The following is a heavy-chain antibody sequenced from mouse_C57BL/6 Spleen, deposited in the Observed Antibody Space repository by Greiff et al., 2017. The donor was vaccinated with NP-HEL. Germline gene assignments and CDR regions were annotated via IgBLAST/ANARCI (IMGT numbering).Heavy chain of an antibody. CDR2: ISYDGSN. Sequence: EVKLMESGPGLVKPSQSLSLTCSVTGYSITSGYYWNWIRQFPGNKLEWMGYISYDGSNNYNPSLKNRISITRDTSKNQFFLKLNSVTTEDTATYDCARRGYGPFDYWGQGTTLTVSS. J-gene: IGHJ2*01. CDR3: ARRGYGPFDY. V-gene: IGHV3-6*01. CDR1: GYSITSGYY. D-gene: IGHD1-2*01.